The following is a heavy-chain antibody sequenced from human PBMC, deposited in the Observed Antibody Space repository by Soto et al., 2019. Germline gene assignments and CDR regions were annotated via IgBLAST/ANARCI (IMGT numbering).Heavy chain of an antibody. CDR1: GFTFSSYG. D-gene: IGHD6-19*01. CDR3: AKVQSGYAVAGYFDY. J-gene: IGHJ4*02. CDR2: ISYDGSNK. V-gene: IGHV3-30*18. Sequence: QVQLVESGGGVVQPGRSLRLSCADSGFTFSSYGMHWVRHATCKGLSLVAVISYDGSNKYYADSVTGRFTISRDNSKNTLYLQMNSLRAEDTAVYYCAKVQSGYAVAGYFDYWGQGTLVTVSS.